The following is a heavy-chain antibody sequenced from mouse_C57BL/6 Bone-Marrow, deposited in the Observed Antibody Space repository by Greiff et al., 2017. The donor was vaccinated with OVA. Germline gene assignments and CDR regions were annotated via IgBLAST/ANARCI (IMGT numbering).Heavy chain of an antibody. CDR3: ARWPYYLDY. CDR2: INPNNGGT. Sequence: VQLQQSGPELVKPGASVKISCKASGYTFTDYYMNWVKQSHGKSLEWIGDINPNNGGTSYNQKFKGKATLTVDKSSSTAYMELRSLTSEDSAVYYCARWPYYLDYWGQGTTLTVSS. V-gene: IGHV1-26*01. CDR1: GYTFTDYY. J-gene: IGHJ2*01.